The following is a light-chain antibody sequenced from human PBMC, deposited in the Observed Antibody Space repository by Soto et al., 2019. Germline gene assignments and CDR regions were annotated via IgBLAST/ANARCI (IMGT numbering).Light chain of an antibody. CDR3: PQYAYWPET. J-gene: IGKJ1*01. CDR2: GAS. V-gene: IGKV3-15*01. CDR1: QSVSRN. Sequence: EIVMTQSPATLSVSPGERATLSCRASQSVSRNLAWYQQIPCQAPRLLIYGASTRVTGIPARFSGSGSGTEFTLAISSLQSEDFAVYFCPQYAYWPETFGQGTKV.